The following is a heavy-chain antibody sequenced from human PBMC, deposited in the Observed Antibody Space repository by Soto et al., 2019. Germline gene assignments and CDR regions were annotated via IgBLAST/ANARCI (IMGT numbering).Heavy chain of an antibody. V-gene: IGHV1-8*01. D-gene: IGHD1-20*01. CDR1: GYTFTSYD. Sequence: EASGKVSCKASGYTFTSYDINWVRQATGQGPEWMGWMSPNTGTIVYAQKFQGRVTMTRNTSTSTAYMTLSSLRSEDTAVYYCARDRPGIKTYEAFDIWGQGTTVPVSS. CDR3: ARDRPGIKTYEAFDI. CDR2: MSPNTGTI. J-gene: IGHJ3*02.